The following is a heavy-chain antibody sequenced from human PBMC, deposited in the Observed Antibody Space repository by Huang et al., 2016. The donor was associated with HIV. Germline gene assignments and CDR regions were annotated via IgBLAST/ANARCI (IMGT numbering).Heavy chain of an antibody. J-gene: IGHJ4*02. CDR1: GGPFRSYS. D-gene: IGHD4-4*01. CDR2: VMPVFDSP. V-gene: IGHV1-69*13. Sequence: QVQLLQSGAEVKKPGSSVKVSCKASGGPFRSYSIAWGRQAPGQGLEWMASVMPVFDSPNYEQKLQGRGRVTADESTSTVYMELRDLRPDDTAVYFCARGSLEYSVSSSLDYWGQGTHVTVSS. CDR3: ARGSLEYSVSSSLDY.